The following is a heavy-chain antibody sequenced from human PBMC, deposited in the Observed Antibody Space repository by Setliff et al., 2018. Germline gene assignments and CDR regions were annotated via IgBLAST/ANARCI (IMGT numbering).Heavy chain of an antibody. CDR2: INNYNFNT. J-gene: IGHJ4*02. CDR1: GYTFTNYG. CDR3: ARINFYVSSGYYYASDY. Sequence: ASVKVSCKASGYTFTNYGINWVRQAPGQELEWMGWINNYNFNTNYPQKFLGRVTMTTDTSTSTAYMELRSLRSDDTAVYYCARINFYVSSGYYYASDYWGQGTLVTVSS. V-gene: IGHV1-18*01. D-gene: IGHD3-22*01.